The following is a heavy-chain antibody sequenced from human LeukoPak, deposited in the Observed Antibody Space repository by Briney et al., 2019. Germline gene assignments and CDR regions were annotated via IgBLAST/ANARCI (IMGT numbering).Heavy chain of an antibody. CDR2: VNQFGSEK. CDR1: GFTFSSYW. J-gene: IGHJ4*02. D-gene: IGHD3-3*01. V-gene: IGHV3-7*01. CDR3: ASSYYGFWN. Sequence: PGGSLILSCAASGFTFSSYWMSWVRQAPGKGLEWVANVNQFGSEKYYVDSVKGRFTISRDNAKTSLYLQMNSLRADDTAVYYCASSYYGFWNWGQGTLVTVSS.